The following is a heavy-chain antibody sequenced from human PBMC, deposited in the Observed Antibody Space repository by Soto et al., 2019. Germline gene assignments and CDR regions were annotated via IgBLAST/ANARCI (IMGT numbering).Heavy chain of an antibody. CDR2: SRNKANRYTT. CDR3: ARVRAVAGTGYFDY. CDR1: GFTFSDHY. Sequence: EVQLVESGGGLVQPGGSLRLSCAASGFTFSDHYLDWVRQAPGKGLEWVGRSRNKANRYTTDYAASVKGRFTISRDDSKNSLYLQTNSLKTEDTAVYYCARVRAVAGTGYFDYWGQGTLVTVSS. J-gene: IGHJ4*02. V-gene: IGHV3-72*01. D-gene: IGHD6-19*01.